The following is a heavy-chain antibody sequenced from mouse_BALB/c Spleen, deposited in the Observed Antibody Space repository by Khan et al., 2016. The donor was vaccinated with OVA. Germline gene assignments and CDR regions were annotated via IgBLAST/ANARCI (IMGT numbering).Heavy chain of an antibody. Sequence: VQLQQSGAELARPGASVKMSCKASGYTFTSYTIHWIKKRPGQGLEWIGYINPSNGYTNYNQKFKDKATLTTDKSSTTAYLQLSSLTSDDSAVXGCLRDGAYHRNDGWFAYWGQGTLVTVSA. V-gene: IGHV1-4*01. J-gene: IGHJ3*01. CDR3: LRDGAYHRNDGWFAY. CDR1: GYTFTSYT. D-gene: IGHD2-14*01. CDR2: INPSNGYT.